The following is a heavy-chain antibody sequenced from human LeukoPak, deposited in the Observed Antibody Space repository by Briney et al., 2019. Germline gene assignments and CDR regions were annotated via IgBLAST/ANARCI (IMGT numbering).Heavy chain of an antibody. V-gene: IGHV3-30*02. D-gene: IGHD3-10*01. CDR1: GFTFSDYS. CDR2: IRYDESNI. Sequence: GGSLRLSCAASGFTFSDYSMHWIRQAPDKGLDWMAFIRYDESNIYYADSVKGRFTISRDNAKNSLYLQMNSLRAEDTAVYYCANGGYYYGSGSYEASFDYWGQGTLVTVSS. J-gene: IGHJ4*02. CDR3: ANGGYYYGSGSYEASFDY.